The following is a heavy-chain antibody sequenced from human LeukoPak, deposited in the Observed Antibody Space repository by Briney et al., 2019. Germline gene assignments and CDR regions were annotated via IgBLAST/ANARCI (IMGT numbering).Heavy chain of an antibody. V-gene: IGHV4-39*01. D-gene: IGHD3/OR15-3a*01. J-gene: IGHJ4*02. CDR2: IYYTGNT. CDR1: GGSISSSNYY. Sequence: SETLSLTCTVSGGSISSSNYYWGWIRQPPGMGLEWIGSIYYTGNTYYNASLKSRVTISIDTSKNQISLRLTSVTAADTAMYYCARQTGSGLFTLPGGQGTLVTVSS. CDR3: ARQTGSGLFTLP.